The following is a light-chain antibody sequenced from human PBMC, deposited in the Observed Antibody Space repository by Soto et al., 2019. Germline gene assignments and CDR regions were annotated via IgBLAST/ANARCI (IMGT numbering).Light chain of an antibody. CDR2: QTS. CDR1: QYINTR. CDR3: QQYTGPPTT. V-gene: IGKV3-20*01. J-gene: IGKJ5*01. Sequence: EIVLTQSPGTLSSFPGDRVTLSCRASQYINTRLAWYQHRPGQAPRLLIYQTSLRAAGIPARFSASGSGTDFTLTITRLEPEDSAVYFCQQYTGPPTTFGQGTRLEI.